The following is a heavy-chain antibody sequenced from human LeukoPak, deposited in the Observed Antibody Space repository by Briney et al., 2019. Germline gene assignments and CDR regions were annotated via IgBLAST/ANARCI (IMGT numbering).Heavy chain of an antibody. D-gene: IGHD3-10*01. V-gene: IGHV3-7*04. Sequence: GGSLRLSCAASGFTFSSYWMSWVRQAPGKGLEWVANINRDGGEKYHVDSVKGRFTISRDNAKNSLYLQMNSLRTEDTAIYYCARAPEGSVSTYYFDYWGQGILVTVSS. CDR2: INRDGGEK. CDR1: GFTFSSYW. CDR3: ARAPEGSVSTYYFDY. J-gene: IGHJ4*02.